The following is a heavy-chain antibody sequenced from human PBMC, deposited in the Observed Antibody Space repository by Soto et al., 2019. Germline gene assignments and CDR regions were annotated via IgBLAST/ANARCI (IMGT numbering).Heavy chain of an antibody. CDR2: IRSKANSYAT. Sequence: GGSLRLSYAASGVTFSGSAMHWVRQASGKGLEWVGRIRSKANSYATAYAASVKGRFTISRDDSKNTAYLQMNSLKTEDTAVYYCTRTSPFYDILTGYSSQLLYYYYMDVRGKGTTVTVSS. V-gene: IGHV3-73*01. J-gene: IGHJ6*03. CDR3: TRTSPFYDILTGYSSQLLYYYYMDV. CDR1: GVTFSGSA. D-gene: IGHD3-9*01.